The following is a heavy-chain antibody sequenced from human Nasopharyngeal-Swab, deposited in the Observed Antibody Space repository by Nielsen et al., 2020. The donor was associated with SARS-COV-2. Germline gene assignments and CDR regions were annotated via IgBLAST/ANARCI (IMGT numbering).Heavy chain of an antibody. Sequence: GESLKISCAASGFTFSSYSMSWVRQAPGKGLEWVSAISGSGGSTYYADSVKGRFTFSRDNSKNTLYLQMNSRRAEDTAVYYCAKELWSGHDINYYYGMDVWGQGTTATVSS. CDR2: ISGSGGST. D-gene: IGHD3-3*01. CDR3: AKELWSGHDINYYYGMDV. V-gene: IGHV3-23*01. J-gene: IGHJ6*02. CDR1: GFTFSSYS.